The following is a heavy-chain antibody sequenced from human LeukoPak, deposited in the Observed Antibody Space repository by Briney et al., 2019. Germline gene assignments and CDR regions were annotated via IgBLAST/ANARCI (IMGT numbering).Heavy chain of an antibody. D-gene: IGHD6-19*01. J-gene: IGHJ4*02. Sequence: GGSLRLSCAASGFTFSDYEMNWVRQAPGKGLEWVSYISSTDNTIYYAGSVKGRFTISRDNAMNSLYLQMTSLRAEDTALYYCAREGSGWAFDDWGQGTLVTVSS. CDR3: AREGSGWAFDD. CDR2: ISSTDNTI. V-gene: IGHV3-48*03. CDR1: GFTFSDYE.